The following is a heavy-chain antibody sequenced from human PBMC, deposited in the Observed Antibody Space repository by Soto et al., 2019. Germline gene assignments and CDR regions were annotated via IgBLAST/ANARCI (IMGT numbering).Heavy chain of an antibody. D-gene: IGHD3-10*02. CDR2: IIPTFGRT. CDR3: ARDPLSSFAMDV. V-gene: IGHV1-69*13. CDR1: GGTFSSYA. J-gene: IGHJ6*02. Sequence: SVKVSCKASGGTFSSYATSWVRQAPGKGLEWMGKIIPTFGRTNYAQKFQGRLTISADDSPSTAYMVLTSLESDDTAVYYCARDPLSSFAMDVWGQGTTVTVSS.